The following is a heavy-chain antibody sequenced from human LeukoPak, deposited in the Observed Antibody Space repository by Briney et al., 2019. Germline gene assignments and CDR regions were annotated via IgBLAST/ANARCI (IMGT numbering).Heavy chain of an antibody. V-gene: IGHV3-23*01. CDR1: GFTFNIYA. D-gene: IGHD3-22*01. CDR3: ARDRPNYHESNGHYYDRDGDH. J-gene: IGHJ5*02. CDR2: MCGSAGCT. Sequence: QPGGSLRLSCAASGFTFNIYAMSWVRLAPGKGLQWVASMCGSAGCTFYADSVEGRFTISRDNSKNILYLEMNSLRAEDTAIYYCARDRPNYHESNGHYYDRDGDHWGQGTPVTASS.